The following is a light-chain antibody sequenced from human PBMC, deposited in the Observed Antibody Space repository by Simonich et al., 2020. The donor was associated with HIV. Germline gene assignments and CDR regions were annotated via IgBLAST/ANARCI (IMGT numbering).Light chain of an antibody. CDR2: STT. CDR3: VLYMGSRIWV. CDR1: SGSVSTSYY. Sequence: QTVVTQEPSFSVSPGGTVTLTCGLSSGSVSTSYYPSWYQQTPGQAPRTLIYSTTTRSSGVPDRFSGSILGNKAALTITGAQADDESNYYCVLYMGSRIWVFGGGTKLTVL. J-gene: IGLJ3*02. V-gene: IGLV8-61*01.